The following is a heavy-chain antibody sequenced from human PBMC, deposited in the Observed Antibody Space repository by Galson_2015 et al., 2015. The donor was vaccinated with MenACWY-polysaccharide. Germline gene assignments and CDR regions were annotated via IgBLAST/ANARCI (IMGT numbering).Heavy chain of an antibody. Sequence: SCKASGYKFTSYDINWVRQATGQGLEWMGWMNPNSGNTGYAQKFQGRVTMTSNSAIMTAYMELSSLRYDDTAVYYCTRIIARKHTFVDSWGQGTLVSVS. D-gene: IGHD2-21*01. CDR3: TRIIARKHTFVDS. CDR2: MNPNSGNT. J-gene: IGHJ4*02. V-gene: IGHV1-8*01. CDR1: GYKFTSYD.